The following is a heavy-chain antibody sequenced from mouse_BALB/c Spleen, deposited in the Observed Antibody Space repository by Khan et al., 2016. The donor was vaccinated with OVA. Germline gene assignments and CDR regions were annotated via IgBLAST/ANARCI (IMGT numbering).Heavy chain of an antibody. V-gene: IGHV2-9*02. Sequence: QVRLQQSGPGLVAPSQSLSITCTVSGFSLTSYGVHWVRQPPGKGLEWLGVIWAGGSTHYNSALLSRLSISKDNSKSQVFLKMNSLQTDDTAMYYCARETTVESYWYFDVWGAGTTVTVSS. J-gene: IGHJ1*01. D-gene: IGHD1-1*01. CDR3: ARETTVESYWYFDV. CDR2: IWAGGST. CDR1: GFSLTSYG.